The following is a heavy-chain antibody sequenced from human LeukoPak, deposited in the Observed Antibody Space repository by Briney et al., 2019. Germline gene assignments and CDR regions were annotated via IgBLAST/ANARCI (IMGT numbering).Heavy chain of an antibody. CDR3: ARGSGGRYYYGSGDYYYYMDV. D-gene: IGHD3-10*01. CDR2: IYHSGSS. Sequence: SGTLSLTCDVSGDSINSNNWWSWVRQPPGKGLEWIGEIYHSGSSNYNPSLKRRVIISVDKSKNQFSLKLSFVTAADTAVYYCARGSGGRYYYGSGDYYYYMDVWGKGTTVTVSS. CDR1: GDSINSNNW. J-gene: IGHJ6*03. V-gene: IGHV4-4*02.